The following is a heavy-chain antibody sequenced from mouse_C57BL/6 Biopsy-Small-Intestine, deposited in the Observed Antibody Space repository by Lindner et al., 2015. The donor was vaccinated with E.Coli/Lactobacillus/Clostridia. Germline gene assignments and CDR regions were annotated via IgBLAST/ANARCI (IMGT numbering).Heavy chain of an antibody. V-gene: IGHV1-66*01. CDR3: ARPWGSIYRQYYFYGLDV. CDR2: IGAYNGNP. Sequence: SVKVSCKASGYGFISYGIYWVRQAPGQGPEWVGWIGAYNGNPKYAEKFKGRVTMTTDPPTGTAYMELTSLTSDDTAVYYCARPWGSIYRQYYFYGLDVWGQGTTVTVSS. CDR1: GYGFISYG. D-gene: IGHD1-2*01. J-gene: IGHJ1*01.